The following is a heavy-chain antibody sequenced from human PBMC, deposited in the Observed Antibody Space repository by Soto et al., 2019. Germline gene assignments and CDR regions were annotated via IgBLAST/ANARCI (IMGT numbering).Heavy chain of an antibody. D-gene: IGHD3-3*01. J-gene: IGHJ6*02. Sequence: EVQLLESGGGLVQPGGSLRLSCAASGFTFRSYAMSWVRQAPGKGLEWVSAISGSGGSTYYADSVKGRFTISRDNSKNTLYLQMNSLRAYDTAVYYCAKTYDFCSCPARYYGMDVWGQGTTVTVSS. V-gene: IGHV3-23*01. CDR3: AKTYDFCSCPARYYGMDV. CDR1: GFTFRSYA. CDR2: ISGSGGST.